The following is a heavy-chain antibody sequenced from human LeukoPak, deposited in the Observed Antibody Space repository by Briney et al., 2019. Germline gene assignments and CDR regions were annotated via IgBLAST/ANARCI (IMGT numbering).Heavy chain of an antibody. CDR2: IYYSGST. CDR1: GGSISSYY. Sequence: SVTLSLTCTVSGGSISSYYWSWIRQPPGKGLEWIGYIYYSGSTYYNPSLKSRVTISVDTSKNQFSLKLSSVTAADTAVYYCASPQFDYWGQGTLVTVSS. V-gene: IGHV4-59*12. CDR3: ASPQFDY. J-gene: IGHJ4*02.